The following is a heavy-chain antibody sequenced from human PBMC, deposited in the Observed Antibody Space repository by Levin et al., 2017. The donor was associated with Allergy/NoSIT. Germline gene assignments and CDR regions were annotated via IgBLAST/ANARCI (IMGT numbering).Heavy chain of an antibody. J-gene: IGHJ6*02. CDR3: AKDLSAVPAAKYYYAMDV. Sequence: GGSLRLSCAASGFTFSNYAMNWVRQAPGKGLEWVSGTSDSGGSTYYADSVKGRFTISRDNSKNTLYLQVNSLRAEDTALYYCAKDLSAVPAAKYYYAMDVWGQGTTVTVSS. V-gene: IGHV3-23*01. D-gene: IGHD2-2*01. CDR1: GFTFSNYA. CDR2: TSDSGGST.